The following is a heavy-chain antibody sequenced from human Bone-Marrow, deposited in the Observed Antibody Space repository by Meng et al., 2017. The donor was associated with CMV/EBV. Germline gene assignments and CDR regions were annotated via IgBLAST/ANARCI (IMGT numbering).Heavy chain of an antibody. CDR1: GGSISSYY. CDR3: ARARGSSWYFDL. D-gene: IGHD2-15*01. Sequence: GSLRLSCTVSGGSISSYYWSWIRQPPGKGLEWIGYIYYSGSTNYNPSLKSRVTISVDTSKNQFSLKLSSVTAAVTAVYYCARARGSSWYFDLWGRGTLVTVSS. J-gene: IGHJ2*01. CDR2: IYYSGST. V-gene: IGHV4-59*01.